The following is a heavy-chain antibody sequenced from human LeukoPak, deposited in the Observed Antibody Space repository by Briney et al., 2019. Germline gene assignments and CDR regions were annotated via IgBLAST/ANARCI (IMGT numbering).Heavy chain of an antibody. CDR2: IYTSGST. J-gene: IGHJ4*02. D-gene: IGHD1-1*01. CDR3: ARSLAGTTSNY. Sequence: PSETLSLTCTVSGGSINNYYWSWLRQPAGKGLEWIGRIYTSGSTNYNPSLKSRVTMSVDTSKNQFSLKLSSVTAADTAVYYCARSLAGTTSNYWGQGTLVTVSS. V-gene: IGHV4-4*07. CDR1: GGSINNYY.